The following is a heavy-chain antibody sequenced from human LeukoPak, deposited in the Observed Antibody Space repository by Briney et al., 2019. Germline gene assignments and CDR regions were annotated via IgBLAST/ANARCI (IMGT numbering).Heavy chain of an antibody. D-gene: IGHD6-6*01. CDR2: IYTSGGT. Sequence: SQTLSLTCTVSGGSISSGSYYWSWIRQPAGKGLEWIGRIYTSGGTNYNPSLKSRVTISVDTSKNQFSLKLSSVTAADTAVYYCARASIAARWYFDYWGQGTLVTVSS. CDR1: GGSISSGSYY. J-gene: IGHJ4*02. V-gene: IGHV4-61*02. CDR3: ARASIAARWYFDY.